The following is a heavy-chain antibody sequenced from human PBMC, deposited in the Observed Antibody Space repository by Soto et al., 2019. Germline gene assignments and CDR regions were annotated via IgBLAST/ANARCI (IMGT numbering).Heavy chain of an antibody. CDR1: GYTFTSYG. Sequence: EASVKVSCKASGYTFTSYGISWARQVPGQGLEWMGWISAYNGNTNYAQKLQGRVTMTTDTSTSTAYMELRSLRSDDTAVYYCARGLNLYSSSWYEAPYWGQGTLVTVSS. V-gene: IGHV1-18*01. CDR3: ARGLNLYSSSWYEAPY. D-gene: IGHD6-13*01. CDR2: ISAYNGNT. J-gene: IGHJ4*02.